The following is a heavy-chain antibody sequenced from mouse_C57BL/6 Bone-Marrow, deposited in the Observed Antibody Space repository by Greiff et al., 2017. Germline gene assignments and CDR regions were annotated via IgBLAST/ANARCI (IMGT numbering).Heavy chain of an antibody. CDR3: ARWGLTNYYGSSSWYFDV. CDR2: ILPSIGRT. CDR1: DSEVFPIAY. D-gene: IGHD1-1*01. Sequence: QVQLQQSGSELRSPGSSVKLSCKDFDSEVFPIAYMSWVRQKPGHGFEWIGGILPSIGRTIYGEKFEDKATLDADTLSNTAYLELNSLTSEDSAIYYCARWGLTNYYGSSSWYFDVWGTGTTVTVSS. J-gene: IGHJ1*03. V-gene: IGHV15-2*01.